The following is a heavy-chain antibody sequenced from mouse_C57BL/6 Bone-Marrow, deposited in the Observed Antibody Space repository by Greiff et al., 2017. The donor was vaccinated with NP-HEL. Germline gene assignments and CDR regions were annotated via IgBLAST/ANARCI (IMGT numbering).Heavy chain of an antibody. CDR1: GYTFTTYW. CDR3: ARKAYYGRSYEFAY. J-gene: IGHJ3*01. Sequence: QVQLQQPGAELVKPGASVKLSCKASGYTFTTYWMQWVKQRPGQGLEWIGEIDPSDSYTNYNQKFKGKATLTVDTSSSPANMQLSSLTSEDSAVYYGARKAYYGRSYEFAYWGQGTLVTVSA. D-gene: IGHD1-1*01. CDR2: IDPSDSYT. V-gene: IGHV1-50*01.